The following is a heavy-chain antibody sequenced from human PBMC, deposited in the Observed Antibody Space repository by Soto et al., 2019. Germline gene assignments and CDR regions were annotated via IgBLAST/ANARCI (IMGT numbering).Heavy chain of an antibody. J-gene: IGHJ4*02. Sequence: SETLSLTCTVSGGSINNHYWSWIRQPPGKGLEWIGYIYYTGSTNYNPSLKSRVTMSVDTSKNQFSLKLTSVTAADTAVYYCARVATYSSGWWFDYWGQGTLVTVSS. V-gene: IGHV4-59*11. CDR1: GGSINNHY. CDR2: IYYTGST. D-gene: IGHD6-19*01. CDR3: ARVATYSSGWWFDY.